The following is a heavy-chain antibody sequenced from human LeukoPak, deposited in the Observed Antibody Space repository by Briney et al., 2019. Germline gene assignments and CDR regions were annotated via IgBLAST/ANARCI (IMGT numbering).Heavy chain of an antibody. J-gene: IGHJ5*02. V-gene: IGHV1-46*01. CDR3: ARDSIAAAEVGFDP. CDR1: GYTFTSYY. Sequence: ASVKVSCKASGYTFTSYYMHWVRQAPGQGLEWMGIIDPSGGSTSYAQKFQGRVTMTRDTSISTAYMELSRLRSDDTAVYYCARDSIAAAEVGFDPWGQGTLVTVSS. D-gene: IGHD6-13*01. CDR2: IDPSGGST.